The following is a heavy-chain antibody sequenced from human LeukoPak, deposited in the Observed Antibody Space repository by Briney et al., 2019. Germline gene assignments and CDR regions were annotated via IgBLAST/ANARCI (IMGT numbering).Heavy chain of an antibody. CDR3: ARGAFLTYYYDSSGYSY. J-gene: IGHJ4*02. CDR1: GFTFSSYG. V-gene: IGHV3-30*19. D-gene: IGHD3-22*01. Sequence: GGSLRLSCAASGFTFSSYGMHWVRQAPGKGLEWVAVISYDGSNKYYADSVKGRFTISRDNSKNTLYLQMNSLRAEDTAVYYCARGAFLTYYYDSSGYSYWGQGTLVTVSS. CDR2: ISYDGSNK.